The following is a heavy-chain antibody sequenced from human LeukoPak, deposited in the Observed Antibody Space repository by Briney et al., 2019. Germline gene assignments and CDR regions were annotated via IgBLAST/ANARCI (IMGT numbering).Heavy chain of an antibody. CDR1: GFTFSSYA. J-gene: IGHJ6*03. CDR2: ISSNGGST. D-gene: IGHD6-19*01. Sequence: GGSLRLSCAASGFTFSSYAMHWVRQAPGKGLEYVSAISSNGGSTYYANSVKGRFTISRDNSKNTLYLQMGSLRAEDMAVYYCARGSSGWVSYYYYYMDVWGKGTTVTVSS. CDR3: ARGSSGWVSYYYYYMDV. V-gene: IGHV3-64*01.